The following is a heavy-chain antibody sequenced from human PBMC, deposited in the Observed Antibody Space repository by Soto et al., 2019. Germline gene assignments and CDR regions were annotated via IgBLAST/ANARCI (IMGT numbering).Heavy chain of an antibody. D-gene: IGHD5-18*01. Sequence: SVPTMVNPTQTVTLTCTLSGISLTTSEVRVNWIRQPPGKALEWLARIDWDDDKFYSRSLKTRLTISKDTSKNQVVLTMTNMQPVDTATYYCARTVDTTMVTTDVFDVWGEGTMVTVSS. CDR2: IDWDDDK. CDR3: ARTVDTTMVTTDVFDV. J-gene: IGHJ3*01. CDR1: GISLTTSEVR. V-gene: IGHV2-70*04.